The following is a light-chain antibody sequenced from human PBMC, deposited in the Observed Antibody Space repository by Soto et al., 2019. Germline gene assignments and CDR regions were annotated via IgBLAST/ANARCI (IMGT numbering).Light chain of an antibody. V-gene: IGLV2-8*01. CDR2: EVS. CDR3: TSYAGSNNLL. J-gene: IGLJ2*01. Sequence: SALTQPPSASGSPGQSVTISCTGTSSDVGHYNYVSWYQHHPGKAPKLMIFEVSKRPSGVPDRFSGSKSGNTASLTVSGLQAEDEADYYCTSYAGSNNLLFGGGTKLPVL. CDR1: SSDVGHYNY.